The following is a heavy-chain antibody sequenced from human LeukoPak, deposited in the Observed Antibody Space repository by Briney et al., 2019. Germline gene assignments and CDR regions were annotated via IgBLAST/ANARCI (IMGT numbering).Heavy chain of an antibody. V-gene: IGHV4-31*03. CDR3: ARQYPAARYYFDY. CDR2: IFYSGST. Sequence: SETLSLTCTVSGGSISSADYWSWIRQHPGKGLEWIGYIFYSGSTFYNPSLKSRVTISIDTSKNQFSLRLSSVTAADTAVYYCARQYPAARYYFDYWGQGTLVTVPS. CDR1: GGSISSADY. D-gene: IGHD3-16*01. J-gene: IGHJ4*02.